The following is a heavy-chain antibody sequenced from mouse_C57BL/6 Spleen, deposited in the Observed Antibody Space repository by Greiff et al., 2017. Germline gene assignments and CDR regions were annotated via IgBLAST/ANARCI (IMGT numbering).Heavy chain of an antibody. D-gene: IGHD2-4*01. Sequence: DVHLVESGGDLVKPGGSLKLSCAASGFTFSSYGMSWVRQTPDKRLEWVATISSGGSYTYYPDSVKGRFTISRDNAKNTLYLQMSSLKSEDTAMYYGARLYYDYDDGLGFAYWGQGTLVTVSA. CDR2: ISSGGSYT. J-gene: IGHJ3*01. CDR3: ARLYYDYDDGLGFAY. V-gene: IGHV5-6*01. CDR1: GFTFSSYG.